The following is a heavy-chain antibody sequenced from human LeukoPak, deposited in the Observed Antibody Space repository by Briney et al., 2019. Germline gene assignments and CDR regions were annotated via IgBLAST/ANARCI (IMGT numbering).Heavy chain of an antibody. CDR3: ARDRGLSGYDLCDY. V-gene: IGHV3-7*01. CDR2: IKHDGSEK. CDR1: TFTFSNYW. Sequence: GGSLRLSCAASTFTFSNYWMNWVRQAPGKGLEWVATIKHDGSEKHYVDPVEGRFTISRDNAMNSLYLQMNSLRAEDTAVYYCARDRGLSGYDLCDYWGQGTLVTVSS. D-gene: IGHD5-12*01. J-gene: IGHJ4*02.